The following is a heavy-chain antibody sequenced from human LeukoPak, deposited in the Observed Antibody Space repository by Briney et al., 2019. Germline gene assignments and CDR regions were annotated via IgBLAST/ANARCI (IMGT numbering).Heavy chain of an antibody. CDR3: ARARGLYSGSYLDY. Sequence: PGGSLRLSCAASGFTFSSYSMNWVRQAPGKGLEWVSYISSSSSTIYYADSVKGRFTISRDNAKNSLYLQMNSLRDEDTAVYYCARARGLYSGSYLDYWGQGTLVTVSS. CDR1: GFTFSSYS. CDR2: ISSSSSTI. J-gene: IGHJ4*02. V-gene: IGHV3-48*02. D-gene: IGHD1-26*01.